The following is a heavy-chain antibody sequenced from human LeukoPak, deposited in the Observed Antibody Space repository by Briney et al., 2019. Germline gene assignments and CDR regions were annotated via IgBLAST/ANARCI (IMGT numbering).Heavy chain of an antibody. CDR2: ISAYNGNT. V-gene: IGHV1-18*01. D-gene: IGHD1-26*01. CDR3: ARDVAGSYQPSPALRLKFDP. CDR1: GYTFTSYG. J-gene: IGHJ5*02. Sequence: PEASVKVSCKASGYTFTSYGISWVRQAPGQGLEWMGWISAYNGNTNYAQKFQGRVTITADESTSTAYMELSSLRSEDTAVYYCARDVAGSYQPSPALRLKFDPWGQGTLVTVSS.